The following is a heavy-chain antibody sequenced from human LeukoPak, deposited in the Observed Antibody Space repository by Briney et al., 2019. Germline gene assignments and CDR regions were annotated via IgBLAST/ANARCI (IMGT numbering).Heavy chain of an antibody. Sequence: PGGCPRLSPAPSLVTFSSYIMNSGPEAPGKRVGWGSYISSGSSTIYYADSAKRRFTISRDSAKNSLYLQMNSLRAEDTAVYYCARLPVPLRYYGMDVWGQGTTVTVSS. V-gene: IGHV3-48*04. CDR1: LVTFSSYI. CDR3: ARLPVPLRYYGMDV. CDR2: ISSGSSTI. J-gene: IGHJ6*02. D-gene: IGHD3-10*02.